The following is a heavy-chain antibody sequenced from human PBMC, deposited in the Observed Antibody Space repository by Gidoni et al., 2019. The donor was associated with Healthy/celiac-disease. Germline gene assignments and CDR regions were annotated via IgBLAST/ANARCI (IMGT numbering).Heavy chain of an antibody. V-gene: IGHV5-51*01. CDR3: ARLSYYYVSSGYSYGTRRGFDY. D-gene: IGHD3-22*01. J-gene: IGHJ4*02. Sequence: EVQLVQSGAEVKKPGESLKIYCKGSGYSFTSYGIGWVRQMRGKGLEWTGLIYPGDSDTIYSPSFQGPVPISAAKSISTAYLQWRSLKASVTASYYCARLSYYYVSSGYSYGTRRGFDYWGQGTLVTVAS. CDR2: IYPGDSDT. CDR1: GYSFTSYG.